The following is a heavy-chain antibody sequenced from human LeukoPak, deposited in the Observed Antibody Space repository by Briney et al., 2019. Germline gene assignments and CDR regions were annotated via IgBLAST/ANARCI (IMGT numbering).Heavy chain of an antibody. D-gene: IGHD5-12*01. CDR1: GFTFSSYG. CDR3: ATGARENVVATIDY. V-gene: IGHV3-30*03. CDR2: ISYDGSNK. J-gene: IGHJ4*02. Sequence: PGGSLRLSCAASGFTFSSYGMHWVRQAPGKGVEWVAVISYDGSNKYYADSVKGRFTISRDNSKNTLYLQMNSLRAEDTAVYYCATGARENVVATIDYWGQGTLVTVSS.